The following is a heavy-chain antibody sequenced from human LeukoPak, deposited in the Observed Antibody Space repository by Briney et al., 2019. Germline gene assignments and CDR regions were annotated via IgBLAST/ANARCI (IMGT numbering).Heavy chain of an antibody. CDR2: INYSGTT. CDR1: GASMTSHF. D-gene: IGHD6-19*01. Sequence: PSETLSLTCSVSGASMTSHFYTWLRQPPGKGREGIAYINYSGTTNYNPSLSSRVTISVDTSKHQFSLRLTSVTAADTAVYYCARLLRTTVPGTNDPYHYMDVWGKGTTVTVSS. CDR3: ARLLRTTVPGTNDPYHYMDV. J-gene: IGHJ6*03. V-gene: IGHV4-59*11.